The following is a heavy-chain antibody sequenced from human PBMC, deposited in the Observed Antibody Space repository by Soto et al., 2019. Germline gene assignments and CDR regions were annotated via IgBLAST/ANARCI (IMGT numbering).Heavy chain of an antibody. J-gene: IGHJ4*02. V-gene: IGHV4-59*08. D-gene: IGHD4-4*01. CDR2: IYYSGIT. CDR1: GGTVSSYD. CDR3: ARHSNRNYGLYYFDY. Sequence: PSGSTYIASAVAGGTVSSYDWGWIRQHPGKGLEWIGYIYYSGITNYKPSLKSRVTISVDTSKNQFSLKVSSATAADTAVYYCARHSNRNYGLYYFDYWGLGALVTVSS.